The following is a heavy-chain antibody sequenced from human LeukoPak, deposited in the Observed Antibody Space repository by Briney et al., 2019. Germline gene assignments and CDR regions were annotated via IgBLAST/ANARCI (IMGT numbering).Heavy chain of an antibody. V-gene: IGHV3-23*01. CDR2: ISGSGDTT. D-gene: IGHD1-26*01. J-gene: IGHJ6*02. CDR3: AKEIVGVKKGV. CDR1: GFTFSSHA. Sequence: GGSLRLSCAASGFTFSSHAMSWVRQAPGKGLEWVSAISGSGDTTYYADSVKGRFTISRDNSKNTLYLQMNSLRAEDTAIYYCAKEIVGVKKGVWGQGTTVTVSS.